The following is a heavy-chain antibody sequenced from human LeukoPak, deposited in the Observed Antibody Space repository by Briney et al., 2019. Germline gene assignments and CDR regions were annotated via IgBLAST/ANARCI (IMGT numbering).Heavy chain of an antibody. CDR2: IWSDGTDK. D-gene: IGHD1-14*01. V-gene: IGHV3-30*02. J-gene: IGHJ4*02. CDR3: ITPPAYYEY. Sequence: PGGSLRLSCAASGFLFSSYGMHWVRQAPGKGLEWVAFIWSDGTDKYYADSVKGRFTISRDNSKNTVSLQMNSLRPEDTAVYYCITPPAYYEYWGQGTLVTVSS. CDR1: GFLFSSYG.